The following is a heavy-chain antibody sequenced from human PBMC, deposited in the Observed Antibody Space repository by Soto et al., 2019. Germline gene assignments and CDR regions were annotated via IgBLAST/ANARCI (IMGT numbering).Heavy chain of an antibody. CDR3: ARDGKYRHQAVTTEYFGMDV. J-gene: IGHJ6*02. CDR2: IIHIFGGA. D-gene: IGHD2-15*01. CDR1: GVTFSNAA. Sequence: VQVVQSEAEAKQPGSSVKLSCKVSGVTFSNAAFSWVRQAPGQGLEWMGGIIHIFGGAKYAQKFQARVKITAYEMTDIVYMEVTNLRIDDTAVYFCARDGKYRHQAVTTEYFGMDVWGQGTTVTVSS. V-gene: IGHV1-69*01.